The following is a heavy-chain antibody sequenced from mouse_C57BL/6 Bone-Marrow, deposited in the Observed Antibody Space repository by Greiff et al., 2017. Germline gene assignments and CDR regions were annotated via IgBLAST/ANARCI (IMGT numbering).Heavy chain of an antibody. CDR3: ARHYYGSSLFAY. CDR2: IWSGGST. J-gene: IGHJ3*01. D-gene: IGHD1-1*01. CDR1: GFSLTSYG. Sequence: VQLQQSGPGLVQPSQSLSITCTVSGFSLTSYGVHWVRQSPGKGLEWLGVIWSGGSTDYNAAFISRLSISKDNSKSQVFFKMNSLQADDTAIYYCARHYYGSSLFAYWGQGTLVTVSA. V-gene: IGHV2-2*01.